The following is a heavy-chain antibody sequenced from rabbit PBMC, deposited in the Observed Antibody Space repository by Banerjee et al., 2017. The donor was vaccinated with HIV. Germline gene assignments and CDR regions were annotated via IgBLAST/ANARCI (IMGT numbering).Heavy chain of an antibody. Sequence: QEQLEESGGDLVKPGASLTLTCTASGFSFSSSYYMCWVRQAPGKGLEWIGCIINSKGGATYYASWAKGRFTISKTSSTTVTLQMTSLTVADTATYFCARWDGAYYIFGLRGQGTLVTVS. CDR3: ARWDGAYYIFGL. J-gene: IGHJ3*01. D-gene: IGHD1-1*01. V-gene: IGHV1S45*01. CDR1: GFSFSSSYY. CDR2: IINSKGGAT.